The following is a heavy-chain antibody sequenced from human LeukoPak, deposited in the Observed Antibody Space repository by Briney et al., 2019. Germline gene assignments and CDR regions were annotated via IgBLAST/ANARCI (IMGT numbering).Heavy chain of an antibody. D-gene: IGHD6-19*01. Sequence: ASVKVSCKASGYTFTSYDINWVRQATGQGLEWMGWMNPNSGNTGYAQKFQGRVTITRNTSISTAYMELSSLRSGDTAVYYCATTPGGGAVAGQYYYYYYMDVWGKGTTVTVSS. CDR1: GYTFTSYD. V-gene: IGHV1-8*03. CDR3: ATTPGGGAVAGQYYYYYYMDV. CDR2: MNPNSGNT. J-gene: IGHJ6*03.